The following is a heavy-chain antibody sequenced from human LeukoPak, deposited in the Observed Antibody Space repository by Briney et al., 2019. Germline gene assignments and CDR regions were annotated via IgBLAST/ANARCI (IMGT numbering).Heavy chain of an antibody. CDR2: INHSGST. J-gene: IGHJ4*02. CDR1: GGSISSGDYY. Sequence: PSQTLSLTCTVSGGSISSGDYYWSWIRQPPGKGLEWIGEINHSGSTNYNPSLKSRVTISVDKSKNQFSLKLSSVTAADTAVYYCAREQWLVRRRVFDYWGQGTLVTVSS. V-gene: IGHV4-30-2*01. D-gene: IGHD6-19*01. CDR3: AREQWLVRRRVFDY.